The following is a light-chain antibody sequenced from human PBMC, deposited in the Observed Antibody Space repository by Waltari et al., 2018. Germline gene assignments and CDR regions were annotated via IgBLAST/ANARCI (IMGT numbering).Light chain of an antibody. CDR1: RTASDL. CDR2: AAS. CDR3: QQSYNTPWT. V-gene: IGKV1-39*01. Sequence: DIQMTQSPSSLAASVGDRVTITCRASRTASDLLNWYHQKPGSAPKLLIYAASTLQSGVPSRFKGSGSGTDFTLTINSLQPEDFATYYCQQSYNTPWTFGQGTRVEIK. J-gene: IGKJ1*01.